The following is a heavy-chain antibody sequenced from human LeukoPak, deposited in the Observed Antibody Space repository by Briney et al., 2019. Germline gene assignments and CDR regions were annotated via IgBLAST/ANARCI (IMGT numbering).Heavy chain of an antibody. Sequence: SETLSLTCTVSGGSISSYYWSWIRQPPGKGLEWIGSIYHSGSTYYNPSLKSRVTISVDTSKNQFSLKLNFVTAADTAVYYCARDRGGYTYSHDYWGQGTLVTVSS. J-gene: IGHJ4*02. D-gene: IGHD5-18*01. CDR1: GGSISSYY. CDR3: ARDRGGYTYSHDY. V-gene: IGHV4-59*12. CDR2: IYHSGST.